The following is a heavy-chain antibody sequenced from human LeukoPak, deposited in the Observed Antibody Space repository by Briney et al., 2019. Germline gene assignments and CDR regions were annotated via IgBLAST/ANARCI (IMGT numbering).Heavy chain of an antibody. CDR2: IYHSGST. Sequence: SGTLSLTCAVSGGSISSSNWWSWVRQPPGKGLEWIGYIYHSGSTYYNPSLKSRVTISVDRSKNQFSLKLSSVTAADTAVYYCARVIRFDSSGYYFKMGYYYGMDVWGQGTTVTVSS. CDR1: GGSISSSNW. J-gene: IGHJ6*02. D-gene: IGHD3-22*01. V-gene: IGHV4-4*02. CDR3: ARVIRFDSSGYYFKMGYYYGMDV.